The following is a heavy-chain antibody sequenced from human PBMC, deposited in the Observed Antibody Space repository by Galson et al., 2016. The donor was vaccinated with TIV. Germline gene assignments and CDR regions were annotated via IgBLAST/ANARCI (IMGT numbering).Heavy chain of an antibody. D-gene: IGHD3-16*01. CDR2: IFPNDSDI. V-gene: IGHV5-51*03. J-gene: IGHJ3*01. CDR3: ARMSLLGALDA. CDR1: GYNFRSYW. Sequence: QSGAEVTKPGESLKISCKDSGYNFRSYWIAWVRQMPGKGFEWLGIIFPNDSDIRYSPYFRGLVTMSADKSTSTAYLQCSSLKASDTAMYYCARMSLLGALDAWGQGTMVIVSS.